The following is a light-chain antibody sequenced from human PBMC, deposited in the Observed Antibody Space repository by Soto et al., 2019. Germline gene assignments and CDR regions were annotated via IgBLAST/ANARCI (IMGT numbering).Light chain of an antibody. V-gene: IGKV1-12*01. CDR2: AAS. J-gene: IGKJ4*01. CDR1: QSISSW. Sequence: DIQMTQSPSTLSASVGDRVAITSRASQSISSWLAWYQQKPGKAPQLLISAASTLRSGVPSRFSGSGSGTDFILTISNLQPEDFATYFCQQANSFPLTFGGGTKVDIK. CDR3: QQANSFPLT.